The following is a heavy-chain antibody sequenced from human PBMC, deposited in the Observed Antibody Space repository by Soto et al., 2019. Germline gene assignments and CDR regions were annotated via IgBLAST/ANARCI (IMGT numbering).Heavy chain of an antibody. Sequence: PSETLSLTCAVYGGSFSGYYWSWIRQPPGKGLEWIGEINHSGSTNYNPSLKSRVTISVDTSKNQFSLKLSSVTAADTAVYYCARGGHIVVVTDDLTTTWFDPSGQGALVTVSS. V-gene: IGHV4-34*01. CDR3: ARGGHIVVVTDDLTTTWFDP. CDR1: GGSFSGYY. D-gene: IGHD2-21*02. CDR2: INHSGST. J-gene: IGHJ5*02.